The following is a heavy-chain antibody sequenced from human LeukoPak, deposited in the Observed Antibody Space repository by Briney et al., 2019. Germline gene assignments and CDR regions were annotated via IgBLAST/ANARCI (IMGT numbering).Heavy chain of an antibody. CDR1: GFTFRLYS. V-gene: IGHV3-21*01. CDR2: ISGSGSSYS. CDR3: VRDYDSTFYFDY. Sequence: PGGSLRLSCAASGFTFRLYSMNWVRQAPGKGLEWVSSISGSGSSYSYYADSVKGRFTISRDNSKNSLYLQMNSLRVEGTAVYYCVRDYDSTFYFDYWGQGTLVTVSS. J-gene: IGHJ4*02. D-gene: IGHD3-3*01.